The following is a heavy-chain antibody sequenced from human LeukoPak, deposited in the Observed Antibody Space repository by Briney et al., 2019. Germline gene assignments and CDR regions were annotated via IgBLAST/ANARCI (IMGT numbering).Heavy chain of an antibody. D-gene: IGHD3-16*01. J-gene: IGHJ5*02. CDR1: GVSVSSDAYN. Sequence: PSQTLSLTCAASGVSVSSDAYNWVWIRQPAGKGLEWIGRIFTSGYTNYNPSLKSRLTISLDTSKNQVSLKLISVTAVDTAFYFCATGGGHWFDPWGQGTLVTVSS. V-gene: IGHV4-61*02. CDR3: ATGGGHWFDP. CDR2: IFTSGYT.